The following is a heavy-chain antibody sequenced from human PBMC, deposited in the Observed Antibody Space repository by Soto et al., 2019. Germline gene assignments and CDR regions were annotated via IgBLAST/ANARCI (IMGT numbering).Heavy chain of an antibody. CDR2: ISPYNGTT. D-gene: IGHD1-1*01. CDR1: GYTFATYD. CDR3: ARDGERDTGLNFYYYLHGMDA. J-gene: IGHJ6*02. Sequence: RASVKVSCKASGYTFATYDFAWVRQATGQGLEWMGWISPYNGTTKYAEKFQGEMTMTTDTATSTAYMDLRSLRSDDTAVYYCARDGERDTGLNFYYYLHGMDAWGQGTRVTVSS. V-gene: IGHV1-18*01.